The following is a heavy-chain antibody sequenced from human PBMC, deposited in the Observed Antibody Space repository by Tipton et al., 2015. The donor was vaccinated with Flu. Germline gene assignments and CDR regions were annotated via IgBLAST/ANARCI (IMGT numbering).Heavy chain of an antibody. J-gene: IGHJ4*02. CDR1: GFTFSSYA. CDR3: AKEVLGYWSGGSCAPD. CDR2: ISGSGGST. D-gene: IGHD2-15*01. Sequence: SLRLSCAASGFTFSSYAMSWVRQAPGKGLEWVSAISGSGGSTYYADSVKGRFTISRDNSKNTLYLQMNSLRAEDTAVYYCAKEVLGYWSGGSCAPDWGQGTLVTVSS. V-gene: IGHV3-23*01.